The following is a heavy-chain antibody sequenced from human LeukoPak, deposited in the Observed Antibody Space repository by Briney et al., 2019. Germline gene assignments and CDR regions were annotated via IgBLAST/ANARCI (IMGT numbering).Heavy chain of an antibody. CDR1: GFTFSSYW. D-gene: IGHD5-12*01. CDR2: INSDGSST. V-gene: IGHV3-74*01. CDR3: ARAVATGFYLDY. Sequence: GGSLRLSCAASGFTFSSYWMHWVRQAPGKGLVWVSRINSDGSSTSYADSVKGRFTISRDNAKNTLYLQMNSLRAEDTAVYYCARAVATGFYLDYWGQGTLVTVSS. J-gene: IGHJ4*02.